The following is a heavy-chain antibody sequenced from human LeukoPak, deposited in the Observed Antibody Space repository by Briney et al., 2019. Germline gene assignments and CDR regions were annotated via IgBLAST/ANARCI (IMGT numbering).Heavy chain of an antibody. D-gene: IGHD3-16*01. V-gene: IGHV1-24*01. CDR2: FDPEDGET. CDR3: ATTVSWGLEFDY. J-gene: IGHJ4*02. Sequence: ASVNVSCKVSGYTLTELSMHWVRQAPGKGLEWMGGFDPEDGETIYAQKLQGRVTMTEDTSTDTAYMELSSLRSEDTAVYYCATTVSWGLEFDYWGQGTLVTVSS. CDR1: GYTLTELS.